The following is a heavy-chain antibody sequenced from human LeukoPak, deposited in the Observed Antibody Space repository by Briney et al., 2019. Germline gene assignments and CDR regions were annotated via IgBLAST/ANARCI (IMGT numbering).Heavy chain of an antibody. Sequence: TSETLSLTCIVSGGSISSSSNYYWAWIRQPPGKGLEWIGSIYYSGNTYYNPYVKSRVTISVDTSKNHFSLKLNSMTAADTAVYYCARSWMVREGAFDIWGQGTLVTVSS. CDR2: IYYSGNT. CDR1: GGSISSSSNYY. D-gene: IGHD4/OR15-4a*01. J-gene: IGHJ3*02. V-gene: IGHV4-39*02. CDR3: ARSWMVREGAFDI.